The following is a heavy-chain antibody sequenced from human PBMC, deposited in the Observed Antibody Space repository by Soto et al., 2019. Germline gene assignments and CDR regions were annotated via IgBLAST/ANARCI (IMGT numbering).Heavy chain of an antibody. CDR3: GKVLVGATGHTDSDS. CDR1: GGSIYRSGYY. J-gene: IGHJ4*02. V-gene: IGHV4-39*01. CDR2: IDYNGVT. Sequence: GTLSLTCTVSGGSIYRSGYYWGWIRQPPGRGLEWIGNIDYNGVTYSNPSLKSRVTISRDTSKNQFSLKLTSVTAADTALYYCGKVLVGATGHTDSDSWGPGTLVTVSS. D-gene: IGHD2-15*01.